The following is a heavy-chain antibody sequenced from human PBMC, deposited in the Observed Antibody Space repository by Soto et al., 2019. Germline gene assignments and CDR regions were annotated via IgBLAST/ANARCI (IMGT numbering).Heavy chain of an antibody. CDR2: ISSSSSYI. CDR1: GFTFSSYS. D-gene: IGHD3-16*02. V-gene: IGHV3-21*01. CDR3: AKEAAELSTRSFDY. J-gene: IGHJ4*02. Sequence: EVQLVESGGGLVKPGGSLRLSCAASGFTFSSYSMNWVRQAPGKGLEWVSSISSSSSYIYYADSVKGRFNISRDNAKNSLYLQMNSLRAEDTAVYYCAKEAAELSTRSFDYWCQGTLVTVSS.